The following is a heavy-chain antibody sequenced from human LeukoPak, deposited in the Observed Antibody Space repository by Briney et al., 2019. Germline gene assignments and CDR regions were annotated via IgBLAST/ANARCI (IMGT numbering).Heavy chain of an antibody. CDR2: INHSGST. CDR3: ARGGRARTAMVLLDY. J-gene: IGHJ4*02. Sequence: PSETLSLTCAVYGGSFSGYYWSWIRQPPGKGLEWIGEINHSGSTNYNPSLKSRVTISVETSKNQFSLKLSSVTAADTAVYYCARGGRARTAMVLLDYWGQGTLVTVSS. V-gene: IGHV4-34*01. D-gene: IGHD5-18*01. CDR1: GGSFSGYY.